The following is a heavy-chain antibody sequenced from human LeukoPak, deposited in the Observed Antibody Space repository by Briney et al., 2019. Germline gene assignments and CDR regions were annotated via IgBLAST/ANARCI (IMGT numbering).Heavy chain of an antibody. J-gene: IGHJ5*02. D-gene: IGHD6-19*01. CDR3: ARPGKEWLVINWFDP. CDR1: GFTFSSYS. Sequence: PGGSLRLSCAASGFTFSSYSMNWVRQAPGKGLEWVSSISSSSSYIYYAGSVKGRFTISRDNAKNSLYLQMNSLRAEDTAVYYCARPGKEWLVINWFDPWGQGTLVTVSS. V-gene: IGHV3-21*01. CDR2: ISSSSSYI.